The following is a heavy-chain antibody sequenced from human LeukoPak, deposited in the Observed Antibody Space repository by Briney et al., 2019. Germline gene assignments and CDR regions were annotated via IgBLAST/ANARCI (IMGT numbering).Heavy chain of an antibody. CDR1: GFTFSTYS. Sequence: GGSLRLSCTASGFTFSTYSMNWLRQAPGKGPEWLAYISSRAMFYADSVKGRFTISRDNTKNSLYLQMNGLSVEDTALYYCARTREQVLLLPHPFDHWGQGTLVTVSS. J-gene: IGHJ4*02. CDR3: ARTREQVLLLPHPFDH. V-gene: IGHV3-48*04. CDR2: ISSRAM. D-gene: IGHD1/OR15-1a*01.